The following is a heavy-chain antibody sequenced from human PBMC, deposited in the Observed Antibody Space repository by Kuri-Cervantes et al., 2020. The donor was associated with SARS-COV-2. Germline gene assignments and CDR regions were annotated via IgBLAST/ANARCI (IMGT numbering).Heavy chain of an antibody. D-gene: IGHD6-13*01. CDR1: GFTFSSYS. CDR2: ISSSSSYI. J-gene: IGHJ4*02. CDR3: ARYSSSWSYY. Sequence: GESLKISCAASGFTFSSYSMNWVRQAPGKGLEWVSSISSSSSYIYYADSVKGRFTISRDNAKNSLYLQMNSLRAEYTAVYYCARYSSSWSYYWGQGTLVTVSS. V-gene: IGHV3-21*01.